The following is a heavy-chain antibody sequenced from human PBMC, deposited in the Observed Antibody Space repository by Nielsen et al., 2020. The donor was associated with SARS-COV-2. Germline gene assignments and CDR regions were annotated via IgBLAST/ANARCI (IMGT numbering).Heavy chain of an antibody. Sequence: GESLKISCAASGFTFSTYNMNWVRQAPGRGLEWVSSITSSSSYIYYADSVKGRFTISRDNAKNSLYLQMNSLRAEDTAVYYCARGNAFDIWGQGTMITVSS. CDR2: ITSSSSYI. CDR1: GFTFSTYN. J-gene: IGHJ3*02. V-gene: IGHV3-21*01. D-gene: IGHD1-1*01. CDR3: ARGNAFDI.